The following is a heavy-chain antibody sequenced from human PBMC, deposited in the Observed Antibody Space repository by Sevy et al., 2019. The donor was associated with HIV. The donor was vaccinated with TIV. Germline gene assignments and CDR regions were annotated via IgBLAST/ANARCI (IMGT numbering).Heavy chain of an antibody. CDR3: ARVSICDYPGTYYFDY. D-gene: IGHD4-17*01. CDR1: GGSFSGYY. V-gene: IGHV4-34*01. Sequence: SETLSLTCAVYGGSFSGYYWSWIRQPPGKGLEWIGEINHSGSTNYNPSLKSRVTISVDTSKNQFSLKLSSVTAADTAVYYCARVSICDYPGTYYFDYWGQGTLVTVS. J-gene: IGHJ4*02. CDR2: INHSGST.